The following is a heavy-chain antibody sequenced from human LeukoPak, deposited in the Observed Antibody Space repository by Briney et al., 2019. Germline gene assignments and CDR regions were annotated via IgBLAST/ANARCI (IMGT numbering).Heavy chain of an antibody. CDR2: IKTDGSAK. V-gene: IGHV3-7*01. Sequence: PGGSLRLSCAASGFRFIDYWMIWVRQAPGRGLECVANIKTDGSAKYYPDSVKGRFTVTRDNAKNSLYLQMNNMRVEDTAIYYCTQDLNHDSSGWGQGTLVTVSS. J-gene: IGHJ4*02. CDR1: GFRFIDYW. D-gene: IGHD3-22*01. CDR3: TQDLNHDSSG.